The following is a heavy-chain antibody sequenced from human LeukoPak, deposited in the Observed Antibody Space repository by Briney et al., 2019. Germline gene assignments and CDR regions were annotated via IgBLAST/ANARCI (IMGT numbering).Heavy chain of an antibody. J-gene: IGHJ4*02. D-gene: IGHD1-26*01. CDR2: IYYSGST. Sequence: SETLSLTCTVSGGSISSYYWSWIRQPPGKGLKWIGYIYYSGSTNYNPSLKSRVTISVDTSKNQFSLKLSSVTAADTAVYYCARGQVGVGASYFDYWGQGTLVTVSS. CDR3: ARGQVGVGASYFDY. V-gene: IGHV4-59*01. CDR1: GGSISSYY.